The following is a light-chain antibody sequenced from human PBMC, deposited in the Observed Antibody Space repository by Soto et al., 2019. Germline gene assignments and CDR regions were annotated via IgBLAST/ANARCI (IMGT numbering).Light chain of an antibody. V-gene: IGKV2-30*01. Sequence: EVVVRPSRLARPDTLVEAASFTCRSSQSLVFSDGNTYLTWFHQRPGQSPRRLIYMVSNRDSGVPDRFSGSGAGTDFTLTISRVEAEDFGVYYCMQPAHWPWTFGAGTKLDIK. CDR3: MQPAHWPWT. J-gene: IGKJ1*01. CDR2: MVS. CDR1: QSLVFSDGNTY.